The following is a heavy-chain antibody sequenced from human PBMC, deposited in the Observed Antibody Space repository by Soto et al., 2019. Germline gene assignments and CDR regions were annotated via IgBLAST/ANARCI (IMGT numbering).Heavy chain of an antibody. J-gene: IGHJ4*02. D-gene: IGHD4-17*01. V-gene: IGHV1-69*08. Sequence: QVQLVQSGAEVKKPGSSLKVSCKASGGTFSSYTISCVRQAPGQAHEWMGRIIPILGIANYAQKFQRRVTITADKSTSTAYMELSSLRSADTAVYYCAREFDDYGDYFEEIHFYYWGQGTLVTVSS. CDR1: GGTFSSYT. CDR3: AREFDDYGDYFEEIHFYY. CDR2: IIPILGIA.